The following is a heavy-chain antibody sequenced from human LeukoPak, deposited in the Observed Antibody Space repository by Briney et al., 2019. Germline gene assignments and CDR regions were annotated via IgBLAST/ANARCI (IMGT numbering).Heavy chain of an antibody. Sequence: SETLSLTCAVYGGSFSGYYWSWIRQPPGKGLEWVGEINHSVSTNYNPSRKRRVTISVDTSKNQFSLKLSSVTAADTAVYYCARQRNDYGDFYFDSLGQGTLVTVSS. CDR3: ARQRNDYGDFYFDS. CDR2: INHSVST. V-gene: IGHV4-34*01. D-gene: IGHD4-17*01. J-gene: IGHJ4*02. CDR1: GGSFSGYY.